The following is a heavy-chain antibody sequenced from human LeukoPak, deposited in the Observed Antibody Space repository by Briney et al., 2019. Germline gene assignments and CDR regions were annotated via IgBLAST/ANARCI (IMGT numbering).Heavy chain of an antibody. J-gene: IGHJ4*02. V-gene: IGHV4-38-2*01. Sequence: PSETLSLTCAVSGYSINSAYYWGWIRQPPGKGLEWIGSIYHSGSTYYNPSLKSRLTMSVDTSKNQFSLKLSPVTAADTAVYYCARELKVGNTGYYFDYWGQGTLVTVSS. CDR1: GYSINSAYY. CDR2: IYHSGST. CDR3: ARELKVGNTGYYFDY. D-gene: IGHD1-7*01.